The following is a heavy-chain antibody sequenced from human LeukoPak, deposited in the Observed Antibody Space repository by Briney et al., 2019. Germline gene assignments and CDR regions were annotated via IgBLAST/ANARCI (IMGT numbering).Heavy chain of an antibody. Sequence: ASVKVSCKASGYTFTGYYMHWVRPAPGKGLAWMGGIIPIFGTANYAQKFQGRVTITTDESTSTAYMELSSLRSEDTAVYYCARDRVRGYSYGGFDYWGQGTLVTVSS. V-gene: IGHV1-69*05. J-gene: IGHJ4*02. D-gene: IGHD5-18*01. CDR1: GYTFTGYY. CDR3: ARDRVRGYSYGGFDY. CDR2: IIPIFGTA.